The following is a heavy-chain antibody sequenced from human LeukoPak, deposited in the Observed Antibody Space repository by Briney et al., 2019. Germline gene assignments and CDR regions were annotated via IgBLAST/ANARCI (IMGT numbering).Heavy chain of an antibody. CDR3: ARDQAMFIAVAGTHGFH. D-gene: IGHD6-19*01. J-gene: IGHJ4*02. CDR2: IRYDGSNK. CDR1: GFTFSSYG. V-gene: IGHV3-30*02. Sequence: SGGSLRLSCAAAGFTFSSYGMHWVRQAPGKGLEWGAFIRYDGSNKYYADSVKGRFTISRDNSKNTLYLQMTSLRAEDTAVYYCARDQAMFIAVAGTHGFHWGQGTLVTVSS.